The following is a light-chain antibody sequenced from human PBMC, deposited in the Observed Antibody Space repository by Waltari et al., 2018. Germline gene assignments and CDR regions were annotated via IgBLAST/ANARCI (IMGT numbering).Light chain of an antibody. CDR1: QSISIH. CDR3: QQYYDGRT. Sequence: EIVMTQSPATLSVSPGERATLSCRASQSISIHLAWFQQKPGQAPRLLIYPASTRATGIPARLSGSGSGTEFTLTISSLQSEDFAVYYCQQYYDGRTFGQGTKLEIK. V-gene: IGKV3-15*01. CDR2: PAS. J-gene: IGKJ2*01.